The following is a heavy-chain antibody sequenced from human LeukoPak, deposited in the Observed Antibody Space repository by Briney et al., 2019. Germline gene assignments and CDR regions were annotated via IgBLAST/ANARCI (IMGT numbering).Heavy chain of an antibody. V-gene: IGHV1-46*01. J-gene: IGHJ5*02. CDR1: GYTFTSYY. Sequence: GASVKVSCKASGYTFTSYYIHWVRQAPGQGLEWMGIINPSGGTTGYAQKFQGRVTMTRDTSTSTVYMELSSLRSDDTAVYYCARAHCSGGACPNWLDPWGQGTLVTVSS. D-gene: IGHD2-15*01. CDR3: ARAHCSGGACPNWLDP. CDR2: INPSGGTT.